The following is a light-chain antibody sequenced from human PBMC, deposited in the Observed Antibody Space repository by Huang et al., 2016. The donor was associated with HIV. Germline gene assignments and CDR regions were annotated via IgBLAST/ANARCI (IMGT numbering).Light chain of an antibody. CDR2: GAF. CDR1: QTVNNN. CDR3: QQYNNWPPWT. V-gene: IGKV3D-15*01. Sequence: EIVMTQSPATLSVFPGERATLSCRASQTVNNNLAWYQQKPGQAPRLLIYGAFTRATGIPGRFSASGSGTEFTLAISSLQSEDFAVYYCQQYNNWPPWTFGQGTKVEIK. J-gene: IGKJ1*01.